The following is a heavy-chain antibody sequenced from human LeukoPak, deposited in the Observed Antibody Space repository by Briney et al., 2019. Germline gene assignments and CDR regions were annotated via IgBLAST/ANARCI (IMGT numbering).Heavy chain of an antibody. CDR3: ALYYYDSSGYYYFDY. J-gene: IGHJ4*02. CDR1: GFTFSDHY. CDR2: TRNKANSYTT. D-gene: IGHD3-22*01. V-gene: IGHV3-72*01. Sequence: GGSLRLSCAASGFTFSDHYMDWVRQAPGKGLELVGRTRNKANSYTTEYAASVKGRFTISRDDSKNSLYLQMNSLKTEDTAVYYCALYYYDSSGYYYFDYWGQGTLVTVSS.